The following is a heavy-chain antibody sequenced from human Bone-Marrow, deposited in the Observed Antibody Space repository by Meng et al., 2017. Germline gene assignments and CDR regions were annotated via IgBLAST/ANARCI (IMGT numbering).Heavy chain of an antibody. V-gene: IGHV4-59*01. J-gene: IGHJ4*02. CDR2: INYSGRT. CDR3: ARGPSHGGSYSDF. Sequence: QVQLQESGPGLVKPWETLSLPCTVSGDSLSTYYWSWIRQPPGKRLEWIGYINYSGRTNYIPSLRSRATISVDTFKNQISLKLTSMSAADTAVYYCARGPSHGGSYSDFWGQGTLVTVSS. D-gene: IGHD2-15*01. CDR1: GDSLSTYY.